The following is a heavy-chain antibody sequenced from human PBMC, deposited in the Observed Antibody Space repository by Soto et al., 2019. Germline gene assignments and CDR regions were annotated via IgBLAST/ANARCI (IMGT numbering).Heavy chain of an antibody. CDR1: GFTFSSYA. CDR2: ISGSGGST. V-gene: IGHV3-23*01. CDR3: AKVSMIVVVMTLGDYFDY. Sequence: PGGSLRLSCAASGFTFSSYAMSWVRQAPGKGLEWVSAISGSGGSTYYADSVKGRFTISRDNSKNTLYLQMNSLRAEDTAVYYCAKVSMIVVVMTLGDYFDYWGQGTLVTVSS. J-gene: IGHJ4*02. D-gene: IGHD3-22*01.